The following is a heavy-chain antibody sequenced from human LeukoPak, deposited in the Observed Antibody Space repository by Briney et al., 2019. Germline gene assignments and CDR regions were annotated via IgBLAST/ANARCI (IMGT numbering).Heavy chain of an antibody. CDR3: ASHKAYRAFDV. CDR2: IYSGGST. V-gene: IGHV3-66*02. J-gene: IGHJ3*01. CDR1: GFTFSSYA. D-gene: IGHD3-16*01. Sequence: AGGSLRLSCAASGFTFSSYAMSWVRQAPGKGLEWVSTIYSGGSTYYADSVKGRFTISRDNSKNTLYLQMNSLRAGDTAVYYCASHKAYRAFDVWGQGTMVIVSS.